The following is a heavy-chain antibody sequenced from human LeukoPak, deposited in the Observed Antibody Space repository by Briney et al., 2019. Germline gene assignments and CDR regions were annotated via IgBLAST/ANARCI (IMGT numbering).Heavy chain of an antibody. CDR3: ARTIYDFWSGYRYGYFDY. CDR1: GGTFSSYA. D-gene: IGHD3-3*01. CDR2: ISAYNGNT. V-gene: IGHV1-18*01. Sequence: ASVKVSCKASGGTFSSYAISWVRQAPGQGLEWMGWISAYNGNTNYAQKLRGRVTMTTDTSTSTAYMELRSLRSDDTAVYYCARTIYDFWSGYRYGYFDYWSQGTLVTVSS. J-gene: IGHJ4*02.